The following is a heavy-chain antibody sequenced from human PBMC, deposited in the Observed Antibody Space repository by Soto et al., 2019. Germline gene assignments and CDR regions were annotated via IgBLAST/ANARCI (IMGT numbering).Heavy chain of an antibody. V-gene: IGHV4-31*03. Sequence: SETLSLTCTVCGGSISSGGYYWSWIRQHPGKGLEWIGYIYYSGSTYYNPSLKSRVTVSVDTSKNQFSLKLSSVTAADTAVYYCARVGSSTSFNWFDPWGQGTQVTVSS. CDR1: GGSISSGGYY. J-gene: IGHJ5*02. CDR3: ARVGSSTSFNWFDP. D-gene: IGHD2-2*01. CDR2: IYYSGST.